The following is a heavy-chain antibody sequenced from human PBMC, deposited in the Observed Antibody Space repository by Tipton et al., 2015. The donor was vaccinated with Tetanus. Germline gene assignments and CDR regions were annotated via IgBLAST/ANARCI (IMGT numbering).Heavy chain of an antibody. V-gene: IGHV3-21*01. D-gene: IGHD6-6*01. CDR3: ASGSSLDY. CDR1: GFLFSSYT. J-gene: IGHJ4*02. Sequence: SLRLSCSVSGFLFSSYTMNWVRQAPGRGLEWVSSISSTTSYIYYSDSVKGRFTISRDNATNSLYLQMNSLTADDTAVYFCASGSSLDYWGQGTLVTVSS. CDR2: ISSTTSYI.